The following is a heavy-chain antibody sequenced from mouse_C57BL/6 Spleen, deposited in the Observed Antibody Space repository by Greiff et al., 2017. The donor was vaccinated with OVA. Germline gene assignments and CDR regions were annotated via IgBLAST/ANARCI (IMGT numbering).Heavy chain of an antibody. CDR1: GFNFNDYY. D-gene: IGHD1-1*01. J-gene: IGHJ4*01. CDR2: IDPEDCET. CDR3: AITVVARGYAMDD. Sequence: EVQLQQSGADLVQPGASVKLSCTASGFNFNDYYMPWVQQSTEQGLEWIGRIDPEDCETKYAPTFQGKATITADTSSNKAYLQLSSLTSEDTAVYYCAITVVARGYAMDDWGQGTSVTVSS. V-gene: IGHV14-2*01.